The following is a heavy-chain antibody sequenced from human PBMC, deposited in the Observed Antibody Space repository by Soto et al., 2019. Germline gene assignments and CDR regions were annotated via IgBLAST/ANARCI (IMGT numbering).Heavy chain of an antibody. D-gene: IGHD1-26*01. Sequence: GGSLRLSCAASGFSFTSYALSWVRRAPGKGLEWVSTISGSDGKTYYADFVKGRFSISRGTSKTTLYLQMNSLRVEDTAVYYCARRSFLSYWGQGTRVPASS. J-gene: IGHJ4*02. CDR3: ARRSFLSY. CDR1: GFSFTSYA. V-gene: IGHV3-23*01. CDR2: ISGSDGKT.